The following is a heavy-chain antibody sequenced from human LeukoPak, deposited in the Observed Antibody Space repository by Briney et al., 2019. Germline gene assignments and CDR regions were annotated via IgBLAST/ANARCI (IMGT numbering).Heavy chain of an antibody. Sequence: ASETLSLTCTVSGDPISGYSDYKWTWIRQPPGKGLEWIGYIYYSGRTNYNPSLKSRVTISVDTSKNQFSLKLTSVTAADTAVYYCAREYSGFDFWGQGTLVTASS. CDR1: GDPISGYSDY. J-gene: IGHJ4*02. D-gene: IGHD5-12*01. V-gene: IGHV4-61*08. CDR2: IYYSGRT. CDR3: AREYSGFDF.